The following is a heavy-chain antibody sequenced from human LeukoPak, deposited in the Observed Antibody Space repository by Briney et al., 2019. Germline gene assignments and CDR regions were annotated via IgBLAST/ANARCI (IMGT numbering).Heavy chain of an antibody. CDR2: ISYDGSNK. D-gene: IGHD5-18*01. V-gene: IGHV3-30-3*01. J-gene: IGHJ4*02. Sequence: GGSLRLSCAASGFTFSSYAMHWVRQAPGKGLEWVAVISYDGSNKYYADSVKGRFTISRDNSKNTLYLQMNSLRAEDTAVYYCARWLSDKMDSNGYLDYWGQGTLVTVSS. CDR3: ARWLSDKMDSNGYLDY. CDR1: GFTFSSYA.